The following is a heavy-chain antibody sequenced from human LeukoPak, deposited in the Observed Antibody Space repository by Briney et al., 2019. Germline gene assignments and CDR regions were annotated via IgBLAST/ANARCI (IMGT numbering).Heavy chain of an antibody. Sequence: SETLSLTCTVSGGSITSYFWNWIRQPAGKGLEWIGLIYSSGGTNYNPSLKSRVTMSVDTSKNQFSLKLASVTAADTAVYYCARTTVTTLRLDWFDPWGQGTPVTVSS. CDR2: IYSSGGT. D-gene: IGHD4-17*01. CDR3: ARTTVTTLRLDWFDP. V-gene: IGHV4-4*07. J-gene: IGHJ5*02. CDR1: GGSITSYF.